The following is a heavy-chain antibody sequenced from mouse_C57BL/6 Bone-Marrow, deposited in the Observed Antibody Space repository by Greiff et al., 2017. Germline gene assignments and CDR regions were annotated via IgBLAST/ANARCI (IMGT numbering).Heavy chain of an antibody. Sequence: EVQVVESGGGLVKPGGSLKLSCAASGFTFSDYGMHWVRQAPEKGLEWVAYISSGSSTIYYADTVKGRFTISRDNAKNTLFLQMTSLRSEDTAMYYCARDSNYEDYAMDYWGQGTSVTVSS. CDR2: ISSGSSTI. CDR1: GFTFSDYG. D-gene: IGHD2-5*01. CDR3: ARDSNYEDYAMDY. J-gene: IGHJ4*01. V-gene: IGHV5-17*01.